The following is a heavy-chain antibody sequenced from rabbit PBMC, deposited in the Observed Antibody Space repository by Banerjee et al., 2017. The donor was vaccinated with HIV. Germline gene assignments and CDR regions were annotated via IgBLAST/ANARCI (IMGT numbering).Heavy chain of an antibody. J-gene: IGHJ4*01. D-gene: IGHD8-1*01. CDR2: IYAGSSGST. CDR1: GFDLSSYYY. CDR3: ARDYTGGGSYDVVYYFDL. Sequence: QSLEESGGGLVKPEGSLTLTCTASGFDLSSYYYICWVRQAPGKGLEWIACIYAGSSGSTYYASWAKGRFTISKTSSTTVTLQMTSLTAADTATYFCARDYTGGGSYDVVYYFDLWGPGTLVTVS. V-gene: IGHV1S40*01.